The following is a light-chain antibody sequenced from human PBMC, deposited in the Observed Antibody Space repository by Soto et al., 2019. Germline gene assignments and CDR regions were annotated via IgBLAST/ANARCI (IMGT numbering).Light chain of an antibody. J-gene: IGLJ3*02. Sequence: SSELTQPPSVSVAPGKTARITCGGNNIGSKSVHWYQQKPGQAPVLVIYYDSDRPSGIPERFSGSNSGNTATLTISRVEAGDEADYYCQVSEVFGGGTKVTVL. CDR1: NIGSKS. CDR3: QVSEV. V-gene: IGLV3-21*01. CDR2: YDS.